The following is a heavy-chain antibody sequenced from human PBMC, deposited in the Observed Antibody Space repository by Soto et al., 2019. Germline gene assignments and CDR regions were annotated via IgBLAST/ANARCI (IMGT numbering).Heavy chain of an antibody. CDR1: GGSISSGGYY. J-gene: IGHJ3*02. CDR2: IYYSGST. CDR3: ARAIITVTTISDAFDI. Sequence: QVQLQESGPGLVKPSQTLSLTCTVSGGSISSGGYYWSWIRQHPGKGLEWIGYIYYSGSTYYNPSLKSRVTISVDTSKNQFSLKLSSVTAADTAVYYCARAIITVTTISDAFDIWGQGTMVTVSS. V-gene: IGHV4-31*03. D-gene: IGHD4-17*01.